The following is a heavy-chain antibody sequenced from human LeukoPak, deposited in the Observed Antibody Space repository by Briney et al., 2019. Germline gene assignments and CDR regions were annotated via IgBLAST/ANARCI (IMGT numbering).Heavy chain of an antibody. Sequence: GGSLRLSCAASGFTFSSYAMSWVRQAPGKGLEWVSAISGSGGSTYYADSVKGRFTISRDNSKNTLHLQMNSLRAEDTAVYYCAKESFELRYFDWLLPDWGQGTLVTVSS. D-gene: IGHD3-9*01. CDR2: ISGSGGST. CDR3: AKESFELRYFDWLLPD. CDR1: GFTFSSYA. V-gene: IGHV3-23*01. J-gene: IGHJ4*02.